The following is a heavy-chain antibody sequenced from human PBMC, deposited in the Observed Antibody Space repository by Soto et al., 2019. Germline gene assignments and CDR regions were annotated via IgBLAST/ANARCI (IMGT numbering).Heavy chain of an antibody. J-gene: IGHJ4*02. D-gene: IGHD3-16*01. CDR3: AAPRVWVARTRYFSLY. V-gene: IGHV3-23*01. CDR2: IGAGSAGT. Sequence: GGSLRLSCAASGFSFPSFVMSWVRQAPGKGLEWVSAIGAGSAGTHYADSVKGRFTISRDDSKNTLYLEMNSLRADDTAVYYCAAPRVWVARTRYFSLYWGQGTPVTVSS. CDR1: GFSFPSFV.